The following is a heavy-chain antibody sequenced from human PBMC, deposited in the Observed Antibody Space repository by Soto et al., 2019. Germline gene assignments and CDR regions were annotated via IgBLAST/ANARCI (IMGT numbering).Heavy chain of an antibody. CDR2: VSTYNGNI. CDR1: GYTFTSYG. D-gene: IGHD3-10*02. V-gene: IGHV1-18*01. Sequence: QVQLVQSGPEVKMPGASVNVSCKASGYTFTSYGINWVRQAPGQGLEWMGRVSTYNGNIKYAQKFQGRVTMTTDTSTTTVYMHLRSLRSDDTAVYYCAKERGLTASTLFGYWGQGTVVTVS. J-gene: IGHJ4*02. CDR3: AKERGLTASTLFGY.